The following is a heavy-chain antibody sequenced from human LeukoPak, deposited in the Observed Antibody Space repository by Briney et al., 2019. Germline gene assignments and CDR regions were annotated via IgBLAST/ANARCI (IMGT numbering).Heavy chain of an antibody. D-gene: IGHD2-2*01. CDR2: INPNSGGT. J-gene: IGHJ5*02. V-gene: IGHV1-2*02. Sequence: ASVKVSCNASGYTFTGYYMHWVRQAPGQGLEWMGWINPNSGGTNYAQKFQGRVTMTRDTSISTAYMELSRLRSDDTAVYYCARDLYCSSTSCYNWFDPWGQGTLVTVSS. CDR3: ARDLYCSSTSCYNWFDP. CDR1: GYTFTGYY.